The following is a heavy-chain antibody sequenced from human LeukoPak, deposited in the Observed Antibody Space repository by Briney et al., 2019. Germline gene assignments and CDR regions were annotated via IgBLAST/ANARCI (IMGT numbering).Heavy chain of an antibody. CDR2: ISGSGGST. D-gene: IGHD3-22*01. CDR1: GFTFSSYA. Sequence: GGSLRLSCAASGFTFSSYATSWVREAPGKGLEWVSAISGSGGSTYYADSVKGRFTNSRDNSKNTLYLQMNSLRAEDTAVYYCAKINYYDSSGYYLGLDYWGQGTLVTVSS. V-gene: IGHV3-23*01. J-gene: IGHJ4*02. CDR3: AKINYYDSSGYYLGLDY.